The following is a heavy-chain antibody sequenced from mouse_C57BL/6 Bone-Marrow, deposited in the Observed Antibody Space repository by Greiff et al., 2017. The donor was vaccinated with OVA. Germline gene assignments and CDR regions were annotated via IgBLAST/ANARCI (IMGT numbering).Heavy chain of an antibody. CDR2: ISNGGGST. V-gene: IGHV5-12*01. CDR1: GFTFSDYY. J-gene: IGHJ3*01. Sequence: DVMLVESGGGLVQPGGSLKLSCAASGFTFSDYYMYWVRQTPEQRLEWVAYISNGGGSTYYPDTVKGRFTISRDTAKNTLYLQMSRLKSEDTAMYYCARPYYYGSSGFAYWGQGTLVTVSA. CDR3: ARPYYYGSSGFAY. D-gene: IGHD1-1*01.